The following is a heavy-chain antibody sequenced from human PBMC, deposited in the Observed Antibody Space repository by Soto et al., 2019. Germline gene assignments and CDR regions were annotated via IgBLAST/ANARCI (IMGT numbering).Heavy chain of an antibody. Sequence: SETLSLTCAVSGASISSGGYSWSWIRQPPGKGLEWIGYMYQSERTYYNPSLKSRVTISVDRSKNQFSLKLSSVTAADTAVYYCARMNYYDTSGYPFDYWGQGMXVTVSS. CDR1: GASISSGGYS. V-gene: IGHV4-30-2*01. CDR2: MYQSERT. D-gene: IGHD3-22*01. CDR3: ARMNYYDTSGYPFDY. J-gene: IGHJ4*02.